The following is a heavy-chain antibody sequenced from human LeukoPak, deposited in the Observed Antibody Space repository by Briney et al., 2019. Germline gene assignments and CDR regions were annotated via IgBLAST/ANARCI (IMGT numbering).Heavy chain of an antibody. Sequence: ASVKVSCKASGYTFTSYDINWVRQATGQGLEWMGWINPNSGGTNYAQKFQGRVTMTRDTSISTAYMELSRLRSDDTAVYYCARVARGIAVAGTGVDYWGQGTLVTVSS. J-gene: IGHJ4*02. D-gene: IGHD6-19*01. CDR2: INPNSGGT. CDR3: ARVARGIAVAGTGVDY. CDR1: GYTFTSYD. V-gene: IGHV1-2*02.